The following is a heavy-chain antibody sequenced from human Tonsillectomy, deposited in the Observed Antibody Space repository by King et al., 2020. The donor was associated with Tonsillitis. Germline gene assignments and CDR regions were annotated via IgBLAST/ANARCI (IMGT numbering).Heavy chain of an antibody. CDR1: GYTFTSYY. CDR2: INPSGGST. J-gene: IGHJ6*02. D-gene: IGHD6-13*01. Sequence: QLVQSGAEVKKPGASVKVSCKASGYTFTSYYMHWVRQAPGQGLEWMGIINPSGGSTSYAQKFQGRVTMTRDTSTSTVYMELSSLRSEDTAVYYCARVSGAGGSSSWSSYYYEGMDVWGQGTTVTVSS. CDR3: ARVSGAGGSSSWSSYYYEGMDV. V-gene: IGHV1-46*01.